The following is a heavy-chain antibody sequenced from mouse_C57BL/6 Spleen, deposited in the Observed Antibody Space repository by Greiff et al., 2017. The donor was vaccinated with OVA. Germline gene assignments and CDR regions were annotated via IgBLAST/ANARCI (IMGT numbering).Heavy chain of an antibody. J-gene: IGHJ4*01. CDR3: ARRKPYAMDY. V-gene: IGHV5-17*01. CDR1: GFTFSYYG. CDR2: ISSGSSTI. Sequence: EVQGVESGGGLVKPGGSLKLSCAASGFTFSYYGMHWVRQAPEKGLEWVAYISSGSSTIYYADTVKGRFTISRDNAKNTLFLQMTSLRSEDTAMYYCARRKPYAMDYWGQGTSVTVSS.